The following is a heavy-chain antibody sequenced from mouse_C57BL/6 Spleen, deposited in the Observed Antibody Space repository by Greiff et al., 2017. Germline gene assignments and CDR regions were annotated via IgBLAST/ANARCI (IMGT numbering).Heavy chain of an antibody. J-gene: IGHJ3*01. Sequence: DVKLQESGPELVKPGASVKIPCKASGYTFTDYNMDWVKQSHGKSLEWIGDINPNNGGTIYNQKFKGKATLTVDKSSSTAYMELRSLTSEDTAVYYCARRDYDAWFAYWGQGTLVTVSA. CDR1: GYTFTDYN. D-gene: IGHD2-4*01. CDR2: INPNNGGT. CDR3: ARRDYDAWFAY. V-gene: IGHV1-18*01.